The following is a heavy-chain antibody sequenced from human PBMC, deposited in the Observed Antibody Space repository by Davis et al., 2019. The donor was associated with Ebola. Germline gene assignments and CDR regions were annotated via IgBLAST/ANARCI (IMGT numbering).Heavy chain of an antibody. CDR1: GNSFTNYW. Sequence: GESLKISCKGSGNSFTNYWIGWVRQMPGKGLEWMGIIYAGDSDTRYSPSFQGQVTISVDKSINTAYLQWSSLKASDTAMYYCARQHSIFGVGLGGWLDPWGQGTLVTVSS. D-gene: IGHD3-3*01. CDR3: ARQHSIFGVGLGGWLDP. V-gene: IGHV5-51*01. J-gene: IGHJ5*02. CDR2: IYAGDSDT.